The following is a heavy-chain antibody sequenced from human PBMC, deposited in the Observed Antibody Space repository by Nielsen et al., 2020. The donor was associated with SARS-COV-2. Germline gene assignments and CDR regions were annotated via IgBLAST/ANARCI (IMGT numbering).Heavy chain of an antibody. D-gene: IGHD3-22*01. CDR1: GFTFSSYS. CDR2: ISSSGSTI. Sequence: GESLKISCAASGFTFSSYSMNWVRQAPGKGLEWVSYISSSGSTIYYADSVKGRFTISRDNAKNSLYLQMNSLRAEDTAVYYCARGRIVVVITTFWDDAFDIWGQGTMVTVSS. J-gene: IGHJ3*02. CDR3: ARGRIVVVITTFWDDAFDI. V-gene: IGHV3-48*04.